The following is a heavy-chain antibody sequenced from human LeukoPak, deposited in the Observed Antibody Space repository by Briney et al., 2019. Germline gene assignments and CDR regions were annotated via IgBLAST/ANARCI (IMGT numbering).Heavy chain of an antibody. D-gene: IGHD6-13*01. Sequence: SETLSLTCTVSGGSISSSSYYWGWIRQPPGKGLEWIGSIYYSGSTYYNPPLTSRVTISVDTSKNQFSLKLSSVTAADTAVYYCTSISTIAAAGIAFDYWGHGTLVTVSS. CDR2: IYYSGST. CDR1: GGSISSSSYY. CDR3: TSISTIAAAGIAFDY. V-gene: IGHV4-39*01. J-gene: IGHJ4*01.